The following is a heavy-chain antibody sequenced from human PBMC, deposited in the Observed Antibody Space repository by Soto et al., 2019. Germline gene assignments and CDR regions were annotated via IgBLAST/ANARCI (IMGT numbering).Heavy chain of an antibody. J-gene: IGHJ3*01. Sequence: QVQLRESGPGLVKPSETLSLTCNVSGGPISGYYWNWVRQPAGKGLEGIGRIYSAGTTDLNPSLKSRVIMSVDPSSNQFHLKLLSVTAADTAVYYCAANWRGAYEGLFDLWGQGTTVTVSS. CDR1: GGPISGYY. V-gene: IGHV4-4*07. CDR3: AANWRGAYEGLFDL. D-gene: IGHD1-1*01. CDR2: IYSAGTT.